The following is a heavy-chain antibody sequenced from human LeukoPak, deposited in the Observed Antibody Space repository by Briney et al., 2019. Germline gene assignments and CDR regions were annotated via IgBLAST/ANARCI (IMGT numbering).Heavy chain of an antibody. CDR2: ISAYNGNT. D-gene: IGHD3-10*01. CDR1: GYTSTSYG. V-gene: IGHV1-18*01. Sequence: ASVKVSCKASGYTSTSYGISWVRQAPGQGLEWMGWISAYNGNTNYAQKLQGRVTMTTDTSTSTAYMELRSLRSDDTAVYYCARAPPGSYYNRFDYWGQGTLVTVSS. J-gene: IGHJ4*02. CDR3: ARAPPGSYYNRFDY.